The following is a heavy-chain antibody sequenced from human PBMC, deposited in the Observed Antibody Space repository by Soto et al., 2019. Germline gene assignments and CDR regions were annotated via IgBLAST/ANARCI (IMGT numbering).Heavy chain of an antibody. CDR3: ARTRHYSDSYYMDY. D-gene: IGHD2-21*02. CDR2: INLDNNE. V-gene: IGHV2-70*01. Sequence: ESGPTLVNPAQTLTLTCTFSGFSLSTLGTCVTWIRQPPGKALEWLALINLDNNEYYNPSLKTRLTISRDTSKNQVVLTMTNVDPVDTATYYCARTRHYSDSYYMDYRGKRTLVTVSS. J-gene: IGHJ4*02. CDR1: GFSLSTLGTC.